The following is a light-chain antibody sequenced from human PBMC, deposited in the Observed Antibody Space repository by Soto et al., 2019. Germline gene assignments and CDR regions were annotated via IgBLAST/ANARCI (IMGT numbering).Light chain of an antibody. Sequence: QSVLTQPASVSGSPGQSITISCTGTSSDVGGYNFVSWYQQHPDKAPKLMNYDVTNRPSGVSNRFSGTKSGNTAPLPISGLRAEDEADYYCSSYPGISTYVFGTGTKVTVL. V-gene: IGLV2-14*01. CDR1: SSDVGGYNF. CDR3: SSYPGISTYV. J-gene: IGLJ1*01. CDR2: DVT.